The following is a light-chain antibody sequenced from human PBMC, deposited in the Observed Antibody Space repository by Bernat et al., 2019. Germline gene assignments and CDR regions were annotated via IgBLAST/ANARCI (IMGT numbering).Light chain of an antibody. V-gene: IGLV2-14*03. J-gene: IGLJ2*01. CDR3: SSYTTSSTVI. CDR1: SSDVGAHNY. Sequence: QSALTQPASVSGSPRQSITISCTGTSSDVGAHNYVSWYQQHPGKAPKLMIYDVSVRPSGISNRFSGSKSGNTASLTISGLQTEDEADYYCSSYTTSSTVIFGGGTRLTVL. CDR2: DVS.